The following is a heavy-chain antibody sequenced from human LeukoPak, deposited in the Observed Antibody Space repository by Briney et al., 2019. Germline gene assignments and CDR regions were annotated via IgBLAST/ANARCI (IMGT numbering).Heavy chain of an antibody. CDR3: ARASDYDSSGYTFDY. Sequence: ASVKVSCMASGYTFTSYGISWVRQAPGQGLEWMGWISAYNGNTNYAQKLQGRVTMTTDTSTSTAYMELRSLRSDDTAVYYCARASDYDSSGYTFDYWGQGTLVTVSS. CDR1: GYTFTSYG. J-gene: IGHJ4*02. V-gene: IGHV1-18*01. CDR2: ISAYNGNT. D-gene: IGHD3-22*01.